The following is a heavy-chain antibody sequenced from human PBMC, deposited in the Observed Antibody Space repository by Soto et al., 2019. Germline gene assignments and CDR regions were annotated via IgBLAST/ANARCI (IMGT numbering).Heavy chain of an antibody. CDR1: GCSISSYY. V-gene: IGHV4-59*01. CDR3: ATAYSSGWYIFDY. D-gene: IGHD6-19*01. Sequence: SETLSLTCPVSGCSISSYYWSWIRQPPGKGLEWIGYIYYSGSTNYNPSLKSRVTISVDTSKNQFSLKLSSVTAADTAVYYCATAYSSGWYIFDYWGQGTLVT. CDR2: IYYSGST. J-gene: IGHJ4*02.